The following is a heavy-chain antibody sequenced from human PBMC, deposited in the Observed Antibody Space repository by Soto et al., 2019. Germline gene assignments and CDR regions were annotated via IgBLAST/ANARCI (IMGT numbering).Heavy chain of an antibody. J-gene: IGHJ4*02. CDR2: ISGSGGST. V-gene: IGHV3-23*01. CDR1: GFTFSSYA. D-gene: IGHD6-13*01. Sequence: GGSLRLSCAASGFTFSSYAMSWVRQAPGKGLEWVLGISGSGGSTFYADSVKGRFTISRDNSKNTLFLQMSSLRAEDTAVYYCARHQDSSTWYIYPIEYWGQGTLVTVSS. CDR3: ARHQDSSTWYIYPIEY.